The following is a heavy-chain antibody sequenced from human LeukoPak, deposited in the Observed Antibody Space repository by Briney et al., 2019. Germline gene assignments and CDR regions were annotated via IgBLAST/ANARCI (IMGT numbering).Heavy chain of an antibody. CDR2: INPNSGGT. CDR1: GYTFTGYY. D-gene: IGHD6-6*01. J-gene: IGHJ4*02. Sequence: GASVKVSCKASGYTFTGYYMHWVRQAPGQGLEWMGWINPNSGGTNYAQKFQGRVTMTRDTSISTAYMELSRLRSVDTAVYYCARELAARPGYYFDYWGQGTLVTVSS. V-gene: IGHV1-2*02. CDR3: ARELAARPGYYFDY.